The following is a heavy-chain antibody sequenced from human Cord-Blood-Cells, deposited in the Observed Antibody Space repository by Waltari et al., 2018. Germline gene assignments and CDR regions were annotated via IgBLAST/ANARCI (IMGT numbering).Heavy chain of an antibody. CDR3: ASQTYYYGSGSYTGFDP. J-gene: IGHJ5*02. CDR1: GAPSATYA. Sequence: LVRSGAGVRKLGPSGKSSGRASGAPSATYAIGWLRRPLGQGLEWMGGIIPIFGTANYAQKFQGRVTITADESTSTAYMELSSLRSEDTAVYYCASQTYYYGSGSYTGFDPWGQGTLVTVSS. D-gene: IGHD3-10*01. CDR2: IIPIFGTA. V-gene: IGHV1-69*01.